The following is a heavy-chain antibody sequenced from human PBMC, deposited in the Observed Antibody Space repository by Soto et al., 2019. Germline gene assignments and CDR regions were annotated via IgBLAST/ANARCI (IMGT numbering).Heavy chain of an antibody. Sequence: GGSLRLSCAAPGFTFSDYYMTWIRQAPGKGLEWVSYISSSGTTIYYADSVKGRFTISRDNAKNSVYLQMNSLRAEDTAVYYCARDLDTAMVRVYYYYNGMDVWGQGTTVTVSS. V-gene: IGHV3-11*01. CDR1: GFTFSDYY. J-gene: IGHJ6*02. D-gene: IGHD5-18*01. CDR2: ISSSGTTI. CDR3: ARDLDTAMVRVYYYYNGMDV.